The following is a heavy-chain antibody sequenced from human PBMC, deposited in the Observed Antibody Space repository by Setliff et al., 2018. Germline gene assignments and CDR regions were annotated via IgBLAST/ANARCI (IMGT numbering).Heavy chain of an antibody. V-gene: IGHV3-21*01. D-gene: IGHD2-15*01. Sequence: GESLKISCAVSGFTFNNYSVNWVRLAPGKGLEWVSSISLSSSYIFYADSVKGRFTISRDNAKNSLFLQMTTLGAEDTAVYYCARGRGSLGYCSGGFCYSGYYYYMDVWGKGTTVTVSS. CDR2: ISLSSSYI. CDR3: ARGRGSLGYCSGGFCYSGYYYYMDV. CDR1: GFTFNNYS. J-gene: IGHJ6*03.